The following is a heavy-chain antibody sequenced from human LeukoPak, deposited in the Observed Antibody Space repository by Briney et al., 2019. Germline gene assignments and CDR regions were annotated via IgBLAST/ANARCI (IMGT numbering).Heavy chain of an antibody. CDR2: IVVGSGNT. V-gene: IGHV1-58*01. Sequence: GASVKVSCKASGFTFTSSAVQWVRQARGQRLEWIGWIVVGSGNTNYAQKFQERVTITRDMSTSTAYMELSSLRSEDTAVYYCVAAYDILTGYHRYYFDYWGQGTLVTVSS. CDR3: VAAYDILTGYHRYYFDY. J-gene: IGHJ4*02. D-gene: IGHD3-9*01. CDR1: GFTFTSSA.